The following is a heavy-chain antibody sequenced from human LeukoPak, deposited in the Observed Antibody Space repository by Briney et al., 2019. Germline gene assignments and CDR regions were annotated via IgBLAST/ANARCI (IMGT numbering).Heavy chain of an antibody. D-gene: IGHD2-2*01. J-gene: IGHJ4*02. CDR3: AKAYCSSTSCYSLDY. CDR2: TWYGGSNR. V-gene: IGHV3-30*02. CDR1: GFTFSAYP. Sequence: GGYLRLSCSASGFTFSAYPMHWLRPAPGHGLKWVAVTWYGGSNRYYADSVKGRFTVTRDNSKYTLYLQMNSLRAEDTAVYYCAKAYCSSTSCYSLDYWGQGTLVTVSS.